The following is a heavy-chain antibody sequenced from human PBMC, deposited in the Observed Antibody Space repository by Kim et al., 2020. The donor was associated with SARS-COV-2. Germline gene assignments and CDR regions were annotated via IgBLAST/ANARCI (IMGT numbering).Heavy chain of an antibody. V-gene: IGHV3-33*01. CDR3: ARASIAAAVRCWFDP. CDR1: GFTFSSYG. D-gene: IGHD6-13*01. CDR2: IWYDGSNK. Sequence: GGSLRLSCAASGFTFSSYGMHWVRQAPGKGLEWVAVIWYDGSNKYYADSVKGRFTISRDNSKNTLYLQMNSLRAEDTAVYYCARASIAAAVRCWFDPWGQGTLVTVSS. J-gene: IGHJ5*02.